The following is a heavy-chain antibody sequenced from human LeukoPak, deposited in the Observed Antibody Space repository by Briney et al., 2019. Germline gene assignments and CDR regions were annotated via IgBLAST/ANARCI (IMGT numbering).Heavy chain of an antibody. V-gene: IGHV4-34*01. CDR1: GFTFSSYA. CDR2: INHSGST. CDR3: ARERRDGYNRPIDY. J-gene: IGHJ4*02. Sequence: GSLRLSCAASGFTFSSYAMSWVCQPPGKGLEWIGEINHSGSTNYNPSLKSRVTISVDTSKNQFSLKLSSVTAADTAVYYCARERRDGYNRPIDYWGQGTLVTVSS. D-gene: IGHD5-24*01.